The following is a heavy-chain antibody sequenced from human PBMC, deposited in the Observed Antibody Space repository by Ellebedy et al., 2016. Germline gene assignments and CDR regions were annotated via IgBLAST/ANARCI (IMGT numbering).Heavy chain of an antibody. D-gene: IGHD1-7*01. Sequence: ASVKVSCXASGGTFSSYAISWVRQAPGQGLEWMGWISAYNGNTNYAQKLQGRVTMTTDTSTSTAYMELRSLRSDDTAVYYCAREKIGRYNWNYAFLDYWGQGTLVTVSS. V-gene: IGHV1-18*01. CDR2: ISAYNGNT. CDR1: GGTFSSYA. CDR3: AREKIGRYNWNYAFLDY. J-gene: IGHJ4*02.